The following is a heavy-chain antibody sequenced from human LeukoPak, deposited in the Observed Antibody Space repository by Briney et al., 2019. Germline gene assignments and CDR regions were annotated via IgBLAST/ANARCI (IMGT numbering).Heavy chain of an antibody. D-gene: IGHD2-15*01. CDR1: GGSMSSFNW. Sequence: SGTLSLTCTVSGGSMSSFNWWSWFRQSPGEGLEWIGEVYHTGSTNRNPSLRSRVTISVDNSKNQFSLKLDSVTAADTAVYYCARTVAAAAPYYLDFWGQGTLVTVSP. CDR3: ARTVAAAAPYYLDF. CDR2: VYHTGST. V-gene: IGHV4-4*02. J-gene: IGHJ4*02.